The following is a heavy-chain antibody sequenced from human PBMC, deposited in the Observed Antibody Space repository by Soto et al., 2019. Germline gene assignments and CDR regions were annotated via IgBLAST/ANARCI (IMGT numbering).Heavy chain of an antibody. D-gene: IGHD2-2*01. Sequence: PGGSLRLSCAASGFTFSSYAMHWVRQAPGQGLEWVAVISYEGSNKYCADSVKGRFTISRDNSKNTLYLQMNSLRAEDTAVYYCARERWVVVPAATDNYYYYYGMDVWGQGTTVTVS. CDR1: GFTFSSYA. CDR3: ARERWVVVPAATDNYYYYYGMDV. V-gene: IGHV3-30-3*01. J-gene: IGHJ6*02. CDR2: ISYEGSNK.